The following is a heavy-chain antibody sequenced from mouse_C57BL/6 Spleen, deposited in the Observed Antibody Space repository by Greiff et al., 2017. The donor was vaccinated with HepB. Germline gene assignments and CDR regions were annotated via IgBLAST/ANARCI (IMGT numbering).Heavy chain of an antibody. Sequence: EVKLMESGGGLVKPGGSLKLSCAASGFTFSSYAMSWVRQTPEKRLEWVATISDGGSYTYYPDNVKGRFTISRDNAKNNLYLQMSHLKSEDTAMYYWARGGGWVPFAYWGQGTLVTVSA. D-gene: IGHD2-3*01. CDR3: ARGGGWVPFAY. J-gene: IGHJ3*01. CDR1: GFTFSSYA. CDR2: ISDGGSYT. V-gene: IGHV5-4*03.